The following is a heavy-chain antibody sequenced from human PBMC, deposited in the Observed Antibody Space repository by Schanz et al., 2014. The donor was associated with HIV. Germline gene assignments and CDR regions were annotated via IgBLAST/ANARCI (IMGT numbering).Heavy chain of an antibody. Sequence: EVQLVESGGGLVQPGGSLRLSCAASEFNFRGSWMGWVRQAPGKGLEWVANIKEDGREINYVDSVKGRFTIPRDNSKNTLFLQMNSLRAEDTAVYHCAARYCSGAKCYSLDYWGQGTLVTVSS. CDR2: IKEDGREI. V-gene: IGHV3-7*01. J-gene: IGHJ4*02. CDR1: EFNFRGSW. CDR3: AARYCSGAKCYSLDY. D-gene: IGHD2-15*01.